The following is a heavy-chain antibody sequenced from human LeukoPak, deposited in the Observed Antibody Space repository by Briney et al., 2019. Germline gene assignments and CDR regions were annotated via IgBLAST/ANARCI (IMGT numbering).Heavy chain of an antibody. CDR1: GGTFSTNS. CDR3: ARGITMLVVTAPLGY. J-gene: IGHJ4*02. D-gene: IGHD3-22*01. CDR2: IIPTFRTA. Sequence: ASVKVSCKASGGTFSTNSITWVRQAPGQGRAWMGGIIPTFRTAHYAQRFQGRVTMTADESTSTAYMELSSLTSDDTAVYYCARGITMLVVTAPLGYWGQGTRVTVSS. V-gene: IGHV1-69*13.